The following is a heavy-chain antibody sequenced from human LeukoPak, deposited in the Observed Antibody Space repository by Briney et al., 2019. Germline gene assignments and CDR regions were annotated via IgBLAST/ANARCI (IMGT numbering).Heavy chain of an antibody. CDR2: ISSSSSTI. J-gene: IGHJ4*02. D-gene: IGHD5-18*01. V-gene: IGHV3-48*01. CDR3: AKDRRGYSYGY. Sequence: GGSLRLSCAASGFTFSSYSMNWVRQAPGKGLEWVSYISSSSSTIYYADSVKGRFTISRDNSKNTLYLQMNSLRAEDTAVYYCAKDRRGYSYGYWGQGTLVTVSS. CDR1: GFTFSSYS.